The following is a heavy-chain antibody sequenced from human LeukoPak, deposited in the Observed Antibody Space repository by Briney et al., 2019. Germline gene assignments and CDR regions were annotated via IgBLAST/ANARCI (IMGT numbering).Heavy chain of an antibody. CDR1: GGSLTNSY. V-gene: IGHV4-34*01. D-gene: IGHD5-18*01. CDR3: ARGFVETAMVSLSFDY. J-gene: IGHJ4*02. CDR2: INHSGST. Sequence: SETLSLTCGVYGGSLTNSYWSWIRQTPGEGLEWIGEINHSGSTTYNPSLKSRVTISVDTSKNQFSLKLVSVTAADTAMYYCARGFVETAMVSLSFDYWGQGTLVTVSS.